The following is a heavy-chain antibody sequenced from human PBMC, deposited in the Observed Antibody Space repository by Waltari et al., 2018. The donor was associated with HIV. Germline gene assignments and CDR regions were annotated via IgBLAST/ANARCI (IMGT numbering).Heavy chain of an antibody. CDR1: GFTFDDYA. D-gene: IGHD3-3*01. V-gene: IGHV3-9*01. CDR2: ISWNSFTI. Sequence: EVQLVESGGGLVQPGRSLRLSCVASGFTFDDYAMHWVRQAPGKGLEWVSGISWNSFTIAYADSVKGRFTISRDNAKNSLYLHMNSLRPEDTALYYCARRPIFGVGNGAMDVWGQGTTVTVSS. J-gene: IGHJ6*02. CDR3: ARRPIFGVGNGAMDV.